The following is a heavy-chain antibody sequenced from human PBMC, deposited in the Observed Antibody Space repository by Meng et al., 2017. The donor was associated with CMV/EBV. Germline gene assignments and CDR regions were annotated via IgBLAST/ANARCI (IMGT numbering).Heavy chain of an antibody. J-gene: IGHJ4*02. CDR2: TSYDGKTN. Sequence: GESLKISCAASGFTFSNFAMYWVRQAPGKGLEWVAVTSYDGKTNFYADSVKGRFTLSRDNSKNTLYLQMSRLRVVDTAVYYCAREGHSNSRGLDFWGQGTLVTVS. V-gene: IGHV3-30*04. CDR3: AREGHSNSRGLDF. CDR1: GFTFSNFA. D-gene: IGHD4-11*01.